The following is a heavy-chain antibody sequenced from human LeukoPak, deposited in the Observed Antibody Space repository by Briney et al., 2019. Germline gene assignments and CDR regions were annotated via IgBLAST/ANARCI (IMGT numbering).Heavy chain of an antibody. CDR1: GFTFSTYW. D-gene: IGHD6-13*01. J-gene: IGHJ3*02. Sequence: GGSLRLSCAASGFTFSTYWMSWVRQAPGKGLEWVAVIWYDGSNKYYADSVKGRFTISRDNSKNTLYLQMNSLRAEDTAVYYCAREIAAAGTRAFDIWGQGTMVTVSS. V-gene: IGHV3-33*08. CDR2: IWYDGSNK. CDR3: AREIAAAGTRAFDI.